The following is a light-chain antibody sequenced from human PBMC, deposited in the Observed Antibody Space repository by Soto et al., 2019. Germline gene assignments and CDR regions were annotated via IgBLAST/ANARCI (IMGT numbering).Light chain of an antibody. CDR3: QQYNNWPGT. CDR1: QSVSSN. CDR2: GAS. Sequence: EIMMTQSPATLSVSPGERATLSCRASQSVSSNLAWYQQKPGQPPRLLIYGASARATGIPARFTGSGSGTEFTLTISSLQSEDFAVYYCQQYNNWPGTFGKGTKV. V-gene: IGKV3-15*01. J-gene: IGKJ1*01.